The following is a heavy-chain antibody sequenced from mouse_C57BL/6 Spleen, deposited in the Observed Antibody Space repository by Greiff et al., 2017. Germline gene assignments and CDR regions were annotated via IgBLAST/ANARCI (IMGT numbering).Heavy chain of an antibody. Sequence: EVQVVESGGDLVKPGGSLKLSCAASGFTFSSYGMSWVRQTPDKRLEWVATISSGGSYTYYPDSVKGRFTISRDNAKNTLYLQMSSLKSEDTAMYYCARYDYVYAMDYWGQGTSVTVSS. V-gene: IGHV5-6*01. J-gene: IGHJ4*01. CDR2: ISSGGSYT. CDR1: GFTFSSYG. D-gene: IGHD2-4*01. CDR3: ARYDYVYAMDY.